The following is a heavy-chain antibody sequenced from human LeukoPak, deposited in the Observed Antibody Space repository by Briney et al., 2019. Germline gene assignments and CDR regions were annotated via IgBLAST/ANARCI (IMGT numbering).Heavy chain of an antibody. CDR3: AREGKYSGSYYWFDP. CDR2: IYTSGST. J-gene: IGHJ5*02. CDR1: GGSISSGNYY. V-gene: IGHV4-61*02. Sequence: PSQTLSLTCTVSGGSISSGNYYWSWIRQPAGKGLEWIGRIYTSGSTNYNPSLKSRVTISVDTSRNQISLKLSSVTAADTAVYYCAREGKYSGSYYWFDPWGQGTLVTVSS. D-gene: IGHD1-26*01.